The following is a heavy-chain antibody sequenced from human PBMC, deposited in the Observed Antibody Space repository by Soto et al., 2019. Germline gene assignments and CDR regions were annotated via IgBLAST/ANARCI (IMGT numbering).Heavy chain of an antibody. CDR1: GGSISSGGYS. Sequence: TLSLTCAVSGGSISSGGYSWSWIRQPPGKGLEWIGYIYHSGSTYYNPSLKSRVTISVDRSKNQFSLKLSSVTAADTAVYYGAQGDRGAFGAFDSWGQGTMVTFSS. D-gene: IGHD3-10*01. V-gene: IGHV4-30-2*01. CDR3: AQGDRGAFGAFDS. CDR2: IYHSGST. J-gene: IGHJ3*02.